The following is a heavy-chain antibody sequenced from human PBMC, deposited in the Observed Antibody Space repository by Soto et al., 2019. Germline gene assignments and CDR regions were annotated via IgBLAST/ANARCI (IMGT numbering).Heavy chain of an antibody. V-gene: IGHV5-51*01. CDR3: ASARGAAGSYYYYGMDV. D-gene: IGHD6-13*01. J-gene: IGHJ6*02. CDR2: IYPGDSDT. Sequence: GEALKISCKGSGYSFTSYWIGWVRQMPGKGLEGMGIIYPGDSDTRYSPSFQGQVTISADKSNSSAYLQWSSLKASDTAMYYCASARGAAGSYYYYGMDVWGQGTTVTVSS. CDR1: GYSFTSYW.